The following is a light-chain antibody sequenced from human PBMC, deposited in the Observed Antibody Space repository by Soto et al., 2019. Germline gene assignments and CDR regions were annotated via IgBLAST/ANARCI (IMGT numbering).Light chain of an antibody. J-gene: IGLJ2*01. CDR2: EVS. Sequence: QSVLTQPASVSGSPGQSITISCTGTSSDVGGYNYVSWYQQHPGKAHKLMIYEVSNRPSGVSNRFSGSKSGNTASLTISGRQAEDEADYYCSSYTSSSTLWVFGGGTKLTVL. CDR1: SSDVGGYNY. V-gene: IGLV2-14*01. CDR3: SSYTSSSTLWV.